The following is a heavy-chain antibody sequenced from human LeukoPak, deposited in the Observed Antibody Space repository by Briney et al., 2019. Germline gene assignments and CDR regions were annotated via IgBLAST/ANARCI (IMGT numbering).Heavy chain of an antibody. V-gene: IGHV3-21*01. CDR1: GLTFSSYS. Sequence: PGGSLRLSCAASGLTFSSYSMNWVRQAPGKGLEWVSSISSSSSYIYYADSVKGRFTISRDNAKNSLYLQMNSLRAEDTAVYYCARIRTTVVTLDAFDIWGQGTVVTVSS. CDR2: ISSSSSYI. D-gene: IGHD4-23*01. J-gene: IGHJ3*02. CDR3: ARIRTTVVTLDAFDI.